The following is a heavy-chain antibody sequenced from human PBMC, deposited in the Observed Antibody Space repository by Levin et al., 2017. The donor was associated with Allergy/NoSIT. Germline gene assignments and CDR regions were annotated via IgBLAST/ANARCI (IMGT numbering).Heavy chain of an antibody. Sequence: RSQTLSLTCTVSGGSISSYYWNWIRQPPGKGLEWIGYIYYSGSTNYNPSLKSRVTISVDTSKNQFSLKLSSVTAADTAVYYCARMPTYYYDSSALFWFDPWGQGTLVTVSS. CDR1: GGSISSYY. CDR2: IYYSGST. V-gene: IGHV4-59*01. D-gene: IGHD3-22*01. J-gene: IGHJ5*02. CDR3: ARMPTYYYDSSALFWFDP.